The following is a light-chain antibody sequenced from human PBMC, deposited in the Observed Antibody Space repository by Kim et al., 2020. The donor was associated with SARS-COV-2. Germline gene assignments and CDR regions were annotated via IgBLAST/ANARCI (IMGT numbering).Light chain of an antibody. J-gene: IGLJ3*02. Sequence: QLVLTQSPSASASLGASVRLTCTLSSGHSSYAFAWHQQQPEKGPRYLMKLNSDGSHNKGDGIPDRFSGSSSGAERYLTISSLQSEDEADYYCQAWGTGIPVFGGGTKLTVL. CDR1: SGHSSYA. CDR3: QAWGTGIPV. CDR2: LNSDGSH. V-gene: IGLV4-69*01.